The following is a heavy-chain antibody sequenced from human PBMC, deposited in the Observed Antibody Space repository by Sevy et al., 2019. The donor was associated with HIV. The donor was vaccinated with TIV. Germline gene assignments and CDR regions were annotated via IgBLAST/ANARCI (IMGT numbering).Heavy chain of an antibody. D-gene: IGHD4-17*01. CDR1: GFTFSSYS. CDR3: ARADGYGDYEYFQH. CDR2: ISSSSSTI. Sequence: GGSLRLSCAASGFTFSSYSMNWVRQAPGKGLEWVSYISSSSSTIYYADSVKGRFTISRDNAKNSLYLQMSSLRSDDTAVYYCARADGYGDYEYFQHWGQGTLVTVSS. V-gene: IGHV3-48*01. J-gene: IGHJ1*01.